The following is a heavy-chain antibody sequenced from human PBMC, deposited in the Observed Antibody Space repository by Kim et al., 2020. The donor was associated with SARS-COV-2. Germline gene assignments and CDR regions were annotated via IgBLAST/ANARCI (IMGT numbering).Heavy chain of an antibody. J-gene: IGHJ4*02. CDR3: AGSEGVASWHHFDY. D-gene: IGHD3-16*01. CDR1: SDSFSAYY. V-gene: IGHV4-59*03. Sequence: SETLSLTCTVSSDSFSAYYWSWIRHLPGKGLEWIGYIFYGGDTNYNPSLKSRVTISWDTARNQFSLDLTSVTDADTAVYYCAGSEGVASWHHFDYWGQG. CDR2: IFYGGDT.